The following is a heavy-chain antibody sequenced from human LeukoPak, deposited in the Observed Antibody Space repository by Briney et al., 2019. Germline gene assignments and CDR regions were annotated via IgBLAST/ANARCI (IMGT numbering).Heavy chain of an antibody. CDR2: INHSGST. CDR3: ARGKLRDGYNLYYFDY. V-gene: IGHV4-34*01. Sequence: SETLSLTCAVYGGSFSGYYWSWIRQPPGKGLEWIGEINHSGSTNYNPSLKSRVTISVDTSKNQFSLKLSSVTAADTAVYYCARGKLRDGYNLYYFDYWGQGTLVTVSS. CDR1: GGSFSGYY. D-gene: IGHD1-1*01. J-gene: IGHJ4*02.